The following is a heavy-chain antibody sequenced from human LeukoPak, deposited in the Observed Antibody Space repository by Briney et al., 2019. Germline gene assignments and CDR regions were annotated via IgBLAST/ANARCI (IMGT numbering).Heavy chain of an antibody. J-gene: IGHJ4*02. D-gene: IGHD3-10*01. Sequence: SGPTLVKPTQTLTLTCTFSGFSLSTSGVGVAWILQPPTKALEWLALIYWDDDKRYSPSLKSRLTITKDTSKNQVVLTLTNMDPVDTATYYCAHRRYGSGTYTVDYWGQGTPVTVSS. V-gene: IGHV2-5*02. CDR1: GFSLSTSGVG. CDR2: IYWDDDK. CDR3: AHRRYGSGTYTVDY.